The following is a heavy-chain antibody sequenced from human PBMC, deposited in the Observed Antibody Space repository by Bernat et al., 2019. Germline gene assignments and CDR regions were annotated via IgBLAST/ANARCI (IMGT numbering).Heavy chain of an antibody. CDR2: ISYDGSNK. J-gene: IGHJ6*02. Sequence: QVQLVESGGGVVQPGRSLRLSCAASGFTFSSYGMHWVRQAPGKGLEWVAVISYDGSNKYYVDSVKGRFTISRDNSKNTLYLQMNSLRAEDTAVYYCAKPGYYDIFNYYYYGMDVWGQGTTVTVSS. D-gene: IGHD3-22*01. CDR1: GFTFSSYG. CDR3: AKPGYYDIFNYYYYGMDV. V-gene: IGHV3-30*18.